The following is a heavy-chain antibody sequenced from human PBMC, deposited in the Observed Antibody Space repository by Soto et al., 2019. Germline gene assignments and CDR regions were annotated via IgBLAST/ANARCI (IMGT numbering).Heavy chain of an antibody. CDR3: ASYRKWAPLGY. V-gene: IGHV4-34*01. Sequence: SETLSLTCAVYGGSFSGYYWSWIRQPPGKGLEWIGEINHSGSTNYNPSLKSRVTISVDTSKNQFSLKLSSVTAADTAVYYCASYRKWAPLGYWGQGTLVTVSS. CDR1: GGSFSGYY. D-gene: IGHD2-8*01. J-gene: IGHJ4*02. CDR2: INHSGST.